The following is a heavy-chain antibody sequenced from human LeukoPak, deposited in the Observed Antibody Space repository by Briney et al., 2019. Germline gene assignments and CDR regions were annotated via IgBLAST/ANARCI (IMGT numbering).Heavy chain of an antibody. CDR2: ISGSGSST. J-gene: IGHJ4*02. Sequence: GGPLRLSCAASGFTFSNYAMSWARQAPGKGLEWVSAISGSGSSTYSAASVKGRFTISRENSKNTLYLQMNGLRAADTAVYYCAKRAGSNWYGPFDYWGLGTLVTVSS. CDR3: AKRAGSNWYGPFDY. CDR1: GFTFSNYA. D-gene: IGHD6-13*01. V-gene: IGHV3-23*01.